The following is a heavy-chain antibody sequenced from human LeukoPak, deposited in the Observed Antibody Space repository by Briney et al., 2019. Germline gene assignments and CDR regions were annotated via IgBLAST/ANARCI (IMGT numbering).Heavy chain of an antibody. Sequence: SETLSLTCTVSGGSISSSGYYWGWIRQPPGKGLEWIGTIYYSGTTYYNPSLKSRITISVDTSKNQFSLRLSSVTAADTAVYYCARDGVERDCGGDCYPASWFDPWGQGTLVTVSS. V-gene: IGHV4-39*07. CDR2: IYYSGTT. CDR1: GGSISSSGYY. D-gene: IGHD2-21*02. CDR3: ARDGVERDCGGDCYPASWFDP. J-gene: IGHJ5*02.